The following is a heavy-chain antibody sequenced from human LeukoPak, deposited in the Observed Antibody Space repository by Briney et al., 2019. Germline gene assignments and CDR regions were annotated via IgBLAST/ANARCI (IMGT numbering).Heavy chain of an antibody. D-gene: IGHD2-21*01. CDR2: IYSGGST. CDR3: ARVSFRYYFDY. J-gene: IGHJ4*02. V-gene: IGHV3-53*01. CDR1: GFTVSSNY. Sequence: PGGSLRLSCAASGFTVSSNYMSWVRQAAGKGLEWVSVIYSGGSTYYADSVKGRFTISRDNSKNTLYLQMNNLRVEDTAVYYCARVSFRYYFDYWGQGTLVTVSS.